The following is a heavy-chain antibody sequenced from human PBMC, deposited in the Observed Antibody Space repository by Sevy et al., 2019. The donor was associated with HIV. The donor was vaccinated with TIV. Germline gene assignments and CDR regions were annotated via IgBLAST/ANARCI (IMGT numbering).Heavy chain of an antibody. J-gene: IGHJ4*02. V-gene: IGHV3-30*04. CDR1: GFSVSSHA. D-gene: IGHD6-19*01. CDR2: LSYDGSTQ. CDR3: TRDAGYSVGWYPSNY. Sequence: GGSLRLSCAASGFSVSSHAMHWVRQAPGKGLEWVALLSYDGSTQYYADSVKGRFSISRENSKNILYLQMNSLRPADTAWYYCTRDAGYSVGWYPSNYWGQGTLVTVSS.